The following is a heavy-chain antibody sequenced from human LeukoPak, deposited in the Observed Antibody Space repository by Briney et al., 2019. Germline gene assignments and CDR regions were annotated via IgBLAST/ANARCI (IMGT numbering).Heavy chain of an antibody. CDR1: GYTFTSYG. Sequence: ASVKVSCKASGYTFTSYGISWVRQAPGQGLEWMGWISTYNGNTNYAQKLQGRVTMTTDTSTSTAYMELRSLRSDDTAVYYCAGGYSSSWYVPVDYGGQGTLVTVSS. J-gene: IGHJ4*02. CDR2: ISTYNGNT. CDR3: AGGYSSSWYVPVDY. V-gene: IGHV1-18*01. D-gene: IGHD6-13*01.